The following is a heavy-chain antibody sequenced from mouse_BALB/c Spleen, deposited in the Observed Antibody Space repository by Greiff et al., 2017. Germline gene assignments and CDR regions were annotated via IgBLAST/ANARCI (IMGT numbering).Heavy chain of an antibody. CDR3: ATALGDYYAMDY. CDR2: IWSGGST. J-gene: IGHJ4*01. CDR1: GFSLTSYG. V-gene: IGHV2-2*02. Sequence: QVQLQQSGPGLVQPSQSLSITCTVSGFSLTSYGVHWVRQSPGKGLEWLGVIWSGGSTDYNAAFISRLSISKDNSKSQVFFKMNSLQANDTAIYYCATALGDYYAMDYWGQGTSVTVSS. D-gene: IGHD3-1*01.